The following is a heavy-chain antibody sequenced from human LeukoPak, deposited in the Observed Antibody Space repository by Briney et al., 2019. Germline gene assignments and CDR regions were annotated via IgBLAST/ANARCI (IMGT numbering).Heavy chain of an antibody. CDR3: ARVLRYFDWQGFDP. J-gene: IGHJ5*02. Sequence: PGGSLRLSCAASGFTFSSYWMHWVRQAPGKGLVWVSRINTDGSSTSYADSVKGRFTISRDNAKNTLYLQMNSLRAEDTAVYYCARVLRYFDWQGFDPWGQGTLVTVSS. D-gene: IGHD3-9*01. CDR2: INTDGSST. V-gene: IGHV3-74*01. CDR1: GFTFSSYW.